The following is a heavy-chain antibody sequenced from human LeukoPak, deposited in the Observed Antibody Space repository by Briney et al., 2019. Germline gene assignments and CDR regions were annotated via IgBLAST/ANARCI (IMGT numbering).Heavy chain of an antibody. CDR2: ISSSGSTI. V-gene: IGHV3-11*01. J-gene: IGHJ4*02. D-gene: IGHD6-6*01. CDR3: ARDKYSSSSPLLPTGY. CDR1: GFTFSDYY. Sequence: GGSLRLSCAASGFTFSDYYMSWIRQAPGKGLEWVSYISSSGSTIYYADPVKGRFTISRDNAKNSLYLQMNSLRAEDTAVYYCARDKYSSSSPLLPTGYWGQGTLVTVSS.